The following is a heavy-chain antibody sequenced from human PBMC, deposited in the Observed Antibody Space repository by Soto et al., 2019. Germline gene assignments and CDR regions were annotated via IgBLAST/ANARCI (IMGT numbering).Heavy chain of an antibody. CDR3: ARSGNYYSPLFDY. V-gene: IGHV5-10-1*01. CDR2: IDPTDSYT. J-gene: IGHJ4*02. D-gene: IGHD1-7*01. Sequence: PGKGLEWMGRIDPTDSYTDYSPSFQGHVTISADKSITTAYLQWSDLKASDTAMYYCARSGNYYSPLFDYWGQGTLVTVSS.